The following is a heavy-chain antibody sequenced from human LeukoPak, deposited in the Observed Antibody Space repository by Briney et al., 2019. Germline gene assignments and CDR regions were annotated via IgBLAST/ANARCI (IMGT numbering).Heavy chain of an antibody. D-gene: IGHD5-18*01. J-gene: IGHJ4*02. CDR2: IYYSGST. Sequence: SETLSLTCTVSGGSISSYYWSWIRQPPGKGLEWIGYIYYSGSTNYNPSLKSRVTISVDTSKNQFSLKLSSVTAADTAAYYCAARERYSYGYWGQGTLVTVSS. V-gene: IGHV4-59*08. CDR3: AARERYSYGY. CDR1: GGSISSYY.